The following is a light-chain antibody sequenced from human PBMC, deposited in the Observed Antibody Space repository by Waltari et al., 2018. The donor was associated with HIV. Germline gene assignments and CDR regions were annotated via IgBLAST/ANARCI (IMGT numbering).Light chain of an antibody. CDR3: QTGATGIRG. Sequence: QLVLTQSPSASASLGASVKLTCTLSSGHSTYAIAWHQQQPAKGPRYLMRVNSDGSQDKGRGSPDRFACSAAGAERYLTISSLQSEDEGDYYCQTGATGIRGFGGGTKLAVL. CDR1: SGHSTYA. V-gene: IGLV4-69*01. J-gene: IGLJ2*01. CDR2: VNSDGSQ.